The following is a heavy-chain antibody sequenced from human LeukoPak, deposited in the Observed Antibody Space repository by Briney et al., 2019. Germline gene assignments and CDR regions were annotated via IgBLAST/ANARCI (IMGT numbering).Heavy chain of an antibody. Sequence: GGSLRLSCAASGFTFSSYWMSWVRQAPGKGLEWVANIKQDGSEKYYVDSVKGRFTISRDNAKNSLYLQMNSLRAEDTAVYYCAKDPYRVIVATGNYLDPWGQGTLVTVSS. D-gene: IGHD2-21*01. J-gene: IGHJ5*02. CDR2: IKQDGSEK. CDR1: GFTFSSYW. V-gene: IGHV3-7*01. CDR3: AKDPYRVIVATGNYLDP.